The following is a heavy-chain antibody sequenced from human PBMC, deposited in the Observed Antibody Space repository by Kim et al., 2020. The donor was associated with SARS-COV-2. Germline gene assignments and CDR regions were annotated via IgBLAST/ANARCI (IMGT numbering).Heavy chain of an antibody. Sequence: ASVKVSCKASGYIFTGYYMHWVRQAPGQGLEWMGWINPNSGGTNYAQKFQGRVTMTRDTSITTAYMELSGLRSDDTAVYYCARDITPGDYSSSYCWGQGTLVTVSS. J-gene: IGHJ4*02. V-gene: IGHV1-2*02. CDR2: INPNSGGT. CDR3: ARDITPGDYSSSYC. CDR1: GYIFTGYY. D-gene: IGHD6-6*01.